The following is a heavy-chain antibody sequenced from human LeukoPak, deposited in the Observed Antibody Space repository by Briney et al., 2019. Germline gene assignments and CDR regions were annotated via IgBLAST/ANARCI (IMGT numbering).Heavy chain of an antibody. CDR1: GGSISSYY. Sequence: SETLSLTCTVSGGSISSYYWSWIRQPPGKGLEWIGFIYYSGSTNYNPSLKSRVTISVDKSKNQFSLKLSSVTAADTAVYYCASGESGYSGYDYYTSWGQGTLVTVSS. D-gene: IGHD5-12*01. CDR2: IYYSGST. J-gene: IGHJ4*02. CDR3: ASGESGYSGYDYYTS. V-gene: IGHV4-59*12.